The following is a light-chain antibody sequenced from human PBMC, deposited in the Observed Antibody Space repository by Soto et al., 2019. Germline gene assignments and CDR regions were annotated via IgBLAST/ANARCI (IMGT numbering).Light chain of an antibody. CDR2: GAS. CDR1: QSISNY. V-gene: IGKV1-39*01. J-gene: IGKJ1*01. Sequence: DIQMTQSPSSLSASVGDRVTITCRASQSISNYLNWYQQKPGKAPKVLIYGASSLQSGVPSRFSGSGSGTDFTLTISSLQPEDFATYYCQQSYSTPPTFGQGTRVEIK. CDR3: QQSYSTPPT.